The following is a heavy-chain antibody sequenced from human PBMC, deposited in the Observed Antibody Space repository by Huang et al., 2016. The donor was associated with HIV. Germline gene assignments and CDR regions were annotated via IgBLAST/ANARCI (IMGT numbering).Heavy chain of an antibody. CDR3: ARAVPTPNRFGVGGFDY. V-gene: IGHV3-21*01. CDR1: GFTFSSYS. J-gene: IGHJ4*02. D-gene: IGHD3-3*01. Sequence: EVQLVESGGGLVKPGGSLRLSCAASGFTFSSYSMNWVRQAPGKGREWVSSISSSISYIYYADSVKGRFTISRDNAKNSLYLQMNSLRAEDTAVYYCARAVPTPNRFGVGGFDYWGQGTLVTVSS. CDR2: ISSSISYI.